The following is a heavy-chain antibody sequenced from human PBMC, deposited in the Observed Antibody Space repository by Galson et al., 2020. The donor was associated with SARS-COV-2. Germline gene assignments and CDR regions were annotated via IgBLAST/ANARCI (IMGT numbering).Heavy chain of an antibody. J-gene: IGHJ4*02. V-gene: IGHV3-7*01. CDR2: IKQDGSEK. D-gene: IGHD6-13*01. CDR1: GFTFSRYW. CDR3: ARLGGSSWDFDY. Sequence: GGSLRLSCAASGFTFSRYWMSWVRQAPGKGLEWVANIKQDGSEKYYVDSVKGRFTISRDNAKNSLYLQMNSLRAEDTAVYYCARLGGSSWDFDYWGQGTLVTVSS.